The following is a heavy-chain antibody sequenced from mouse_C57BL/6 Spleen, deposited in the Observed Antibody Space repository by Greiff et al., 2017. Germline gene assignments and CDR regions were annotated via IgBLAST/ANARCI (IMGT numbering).Heavy chain of an antibody. V-gene: IGHV1-52*01. CDR2: IDPSDSET. J-gene: IGHJ2*01. CDR1: GYTFTSYW. D-gene: IGHD1-1*01. Sequence: QVQLQQPGAELVRPGSSVKLSCKASGYTFTSYWMHWVKQRPIQGLEWIGNIDPSDSETHYNQKFTDKATLTVDKSSSTAYMQLSSLTSEDSAVYYGARRGTTVVAPLDYWGQGTTLTVSS. CDR3: ARRGTTVVAPLDY.